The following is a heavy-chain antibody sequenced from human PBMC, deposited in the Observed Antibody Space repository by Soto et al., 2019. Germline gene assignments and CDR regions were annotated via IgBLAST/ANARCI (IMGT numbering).Heavy chain of an antibody. V-gene: IGHV3-74*01. J-gene: IGHJ4*02. CDR2: INSDGSST. D-gene: IGHD2-15*01. Sequence: GLPLRLPSTAAGVTFSSYWMHWVRQDTGKGLVWVSRINSDGSSTSYADSVKGRFTISRDNAKNTLYLQMNSLRAEDTDVYYCARDYLTCYDYWGQGTLVTGSS. CDR1: GVTFSSYW. CDR3: ARDYLTCYDY.